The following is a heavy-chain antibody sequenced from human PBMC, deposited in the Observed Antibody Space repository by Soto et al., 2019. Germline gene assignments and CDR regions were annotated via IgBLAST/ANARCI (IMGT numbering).Heavy chain of an antibody. J-gene: IGHJ4*02. Sequence: GGSLRLSCEVSGFTFSSFAMGWVRQAPGKGLEWLSSVSADGVSSFSADSVRGRFRVSRDNSKNTLFLQMRFLRVEDTDVYYCAKTRQAPVGTHFFDLWGQGTQVTVSS. V-gene: IGHV3-23*01. CDR2: VSADGVSS. CDR3: AKTRQAPVGTHFFDL. CDR1: GFTFSSFA.